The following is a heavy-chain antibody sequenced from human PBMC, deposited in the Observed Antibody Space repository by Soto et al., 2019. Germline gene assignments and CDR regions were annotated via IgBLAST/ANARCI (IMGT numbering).Heavy chain of an antibody. J-gene: IGHJ4*02. CDR1: GGSISSGGYY. CDR2: IYYSGST. D-gene: IGHD3-3*01. V-gene: IGHV4-31*03. CDR3: AXXXRLQRFLEWFVHFDY. Sequence: QVQLQESGPGLVKPSQTLSLTCTVSGGSISSGGYYWSWIRQHPGKGLEWIGYIYYSGSTYYNPSLKSRVTISVDTSKNQSSLKLXSVTAADTAVYYXAXXXRLQRFLEWFVHFDYWGQGTLVTVSS.